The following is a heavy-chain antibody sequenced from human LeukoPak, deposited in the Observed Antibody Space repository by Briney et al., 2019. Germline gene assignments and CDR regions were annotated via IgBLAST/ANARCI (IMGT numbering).Heavy chain of an antibody. V-gene: IGHV1-8*03. D-gene: IGHD2-2*01. J-gene: IGHJ5*02. CDR2: MNPNTGNT. CDR3: ARGPYCSSTSCYSGSFDP. CDR1: GYTFTNYG. Sequence: ASVKVSCKASGYTFTNYGISWVRQAPGQGLEWMGWMNPNTGNTGYAQKFQGRVTITRNTSISTAYMELSSLRSEDTAVYFCARGPYCSSTSCYSGSFDPWGQGTLVTVSS.